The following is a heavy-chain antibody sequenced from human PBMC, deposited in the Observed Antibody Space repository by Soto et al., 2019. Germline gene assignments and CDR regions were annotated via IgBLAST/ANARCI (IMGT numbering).Heavy chain of an antibody. V-gene: IGHV3-30-3*01. CDR1: GFTFSSYA. CDR3: ARDPLWGTAMVLWYFDL. Sequence: QVQLVESGGGVVQPGRSLRLSCAASGFTFSSYAMHWVRQAPGKGLEWVAVISYDGSNKYYADSVKGRFTISRDNSKNXXYLQRNRRRAEDRAVYYCARDPLWGTAMVLWYFDLWGRGTLVTVSS. CDR2: ISYDGSNK. J-gene: IGHJ2*01. D-gene: IGHD5-18*01.